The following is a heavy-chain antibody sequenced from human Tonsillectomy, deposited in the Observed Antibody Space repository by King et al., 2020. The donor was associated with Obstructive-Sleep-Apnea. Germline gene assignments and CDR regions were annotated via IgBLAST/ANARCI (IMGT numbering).Heavy chain of an antibody. J-gene: IGHJ3*02. CDR3: ARSDVTGYGGVDI. CDR1: GYSISNSNW. V-gene: IGHV4-28*01. Sequence: VQLQESGPGLVKPSDTLSLTFAVSGYSISNSNWWGWIRQPPGKGLEWIGYIYYSGTPYYNPSLRSRVTLSVDTSKNQFSLKLSPVTAVDTAVYYCARSDVTGYGGVDIWGQGTMVTVSS. CDR2: IYYSGTP. D-gene: IGHD5-12*01.